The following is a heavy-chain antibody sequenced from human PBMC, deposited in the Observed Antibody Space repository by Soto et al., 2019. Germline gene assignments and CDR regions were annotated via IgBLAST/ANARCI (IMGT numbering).Heavy chain of an antibody. J-gene: IGHJ6*02. Sequence: QVQLVQSGAEVKKPGSSVRVSCKTSGVPFTNNGIGWVRQAPGHGLEWMGGVSPPFRTSNYARKFQGRISITADASTGTVNMELSSLTSEDTAQYYCARVLYYGSGSYSPYGMDVWGQGTTVTVSS. CDR2: VSPPFRTS. CDR1: GVPFTNNG. V-gene: IGHV1-69*01. D-gene: IGHD3-10*01. CDR3: ARVLYYGSGSYSPYGMDV.